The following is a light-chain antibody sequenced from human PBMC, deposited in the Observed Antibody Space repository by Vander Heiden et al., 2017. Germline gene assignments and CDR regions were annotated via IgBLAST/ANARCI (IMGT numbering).Light chain of an antibody. CDR3: AAWDDSLNGWV. CDR2: SNS. Sequence: QSVLTQSPSPSGTPGPSVTISCSGGSSNIGTNIVNWYQQLPGAAPKLLIYSNSPRPSGVPDRFSGSKSGTSASLAISGLQSEDEADYYCAAWDDSLNGWVFGGGTRLTVL. V-gene: IGLV1-44*01. J-gene: IGLJ3*02. CDR1: SSNIGTNI.